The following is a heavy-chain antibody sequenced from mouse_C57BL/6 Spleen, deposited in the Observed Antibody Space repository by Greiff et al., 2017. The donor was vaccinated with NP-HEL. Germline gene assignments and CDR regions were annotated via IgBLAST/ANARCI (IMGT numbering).Heavy chain of an antibody. CDR3: ARGIYYDYDEYFDY. J-gene: IGHJ2*01. V-gene: IGHV1-76*01. Sequence: QVQLQQSGAELVRPGASVKLSCKASGYTFTDYYINWVKQRPGQGLEWIARIYPGSGNTYYNEKFKGKATLTAEQSSSTAYMQLSSLTSEDSAVYFCARGIYYDYDEYFDYWGQGTTLTVSS. CDR1: GYTFTDYY. D-gene: IGHD2-4*01. CDR2: IYPGSGNT.